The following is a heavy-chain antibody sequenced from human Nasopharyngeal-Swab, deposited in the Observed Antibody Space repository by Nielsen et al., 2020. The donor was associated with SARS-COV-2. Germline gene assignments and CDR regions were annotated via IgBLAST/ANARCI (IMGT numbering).Heavy chain of an antibody. CDR2: IYSDDST. Sequence: VRQAPGKGLEWVSVIYSDDSTYYADSVKGRFTISRDNSKNTLYLQMNSLRAEDTAVYYCARDGLDYDFWSAYFMDVWGKGTTVTVSS. V-gene: IGHV3-66*01. D-gene: IGHD3-3*01. CDR3: ARDGLDYDFWSAYFMDV. J-gene: IGHJ6*04.